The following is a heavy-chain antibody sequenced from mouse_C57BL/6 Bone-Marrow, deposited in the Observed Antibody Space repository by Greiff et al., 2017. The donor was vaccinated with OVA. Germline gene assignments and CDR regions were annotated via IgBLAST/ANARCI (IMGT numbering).Heavy chain of an antibody. CDR1: GYTFTSYW. CDR2: IYPGSGST. D-gene: IGHD2-4*01. CDR3: ARSEGYDYDGEAWFAY. V-gene: IGHV1-55*01. Sequence: QVQLQQPGAELVKPGASVKMSCKASGYTFTSYWITWVTQRPGQGLEWIGDIYPGSGSTNYNEKFKSKATLTVDTSSSTAYMQLSSLTSEDSAVYYCARSEGYDYDGEAWFAYWGQGTLVTVSA. J-gene: IGHJ3*01.